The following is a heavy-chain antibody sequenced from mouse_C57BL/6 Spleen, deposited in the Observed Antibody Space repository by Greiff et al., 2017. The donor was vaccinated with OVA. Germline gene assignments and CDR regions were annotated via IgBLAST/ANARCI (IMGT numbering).Heavy chain of an antibody. CDR2: IDPSDSYT. D-gene: IGHD1-1*01. J-gene: IGHJ4*01. Sequence: QVQLQQSGAELVKPGASVKLSCKASGYTFTSYWMQWVKQRPGQGLEWIGEIDPSDSYTNYNQKFKGKATLTVDTSSSTAYMQLSSLTSEDSAVYYCARWGNYEAMDYWGQGTSVTVSS. CDR1: GYTFTSYW. CDR3: ARWGNYEAMDY. V-gene: IGHV1-50*01.